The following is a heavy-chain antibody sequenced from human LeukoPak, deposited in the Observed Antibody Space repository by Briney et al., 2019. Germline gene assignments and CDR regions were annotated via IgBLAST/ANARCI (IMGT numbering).Heavy chain of an antibody. CDR1: GGSLSAYY. CDR2: TFSSGST. V-gene: IGHV4-59*12. CDR3: ARRRSDAYNFEY. Sequence: SETLSLTCSVSGGSLSAYYWSWIRQSPGRGLEWVGYTFSSGSTTYNPSLKSRVTISVDTSKNQFSLKLSSVTAADTAVYFCARRRSDAYNFEYWGQGALVTASS. D-gene: IGHD5-24*01. J-gene: IGHJ4*02.